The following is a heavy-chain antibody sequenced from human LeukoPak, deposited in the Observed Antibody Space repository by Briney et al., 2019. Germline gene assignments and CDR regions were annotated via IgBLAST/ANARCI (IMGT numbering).Heavy chain of an antibody. CDR3: AKMTLYDFWSGYIPTHASDI. V-gene: IGHV3-23*01. CDR2: ISGSGGST. D-gene: IGHD3-3*01. J-gene: IGHJ3*02. Sequence: GGSLRLSCAASGFTFSSYAMSWVRQAPGKGLEWVSAISGSGGSTYYADSVKGRFTISRDNSKNTLYLQMNSLRAEDTAVYYCAKMTLYDFWSGYIPTHASDIWGQGTMVTVSS. CDR1: GFTFSSYA.